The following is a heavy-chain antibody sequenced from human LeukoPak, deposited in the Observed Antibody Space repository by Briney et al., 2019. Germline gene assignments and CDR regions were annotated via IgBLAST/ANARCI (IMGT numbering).Heavy chain of an antibody. CDR2: IGASGYST. V-gene: IGHV3-23*01. Sequence: GGSLRLSCAASGFTFSTYAMSWVRQAPGKGLEWVSGIGASGYSTYYADSVKGRFTISRDNSKNTLYLQMNTLRAEDTAVYYCARDLTAFDYWGQGILVTVSS. D-gene: IGHD2-21*02. CDR3: ARDLTAFDY. J-gene: IGHJ4*02. CDR1: GFTFSTYA.